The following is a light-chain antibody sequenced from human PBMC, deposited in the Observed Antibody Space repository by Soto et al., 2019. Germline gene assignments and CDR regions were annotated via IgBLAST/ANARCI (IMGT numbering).Light chain of an antibody. V-gene: IGLV2-14*01. CDR2: EVS. CDR1: SSDVGGYNY. J-gene: IGLJ2*01. CDR3: SSYASSNTLA. Sequence: QSALTQPASVSGSPVQSITISCTGTSSDVGGYNYVSWYQQHPGKVPKLLIYEVSNRPSGLSNRFSGSKSGNTASLTISGLQAEEEADYYCSSYASSNTLAFGGGTKLTVL.